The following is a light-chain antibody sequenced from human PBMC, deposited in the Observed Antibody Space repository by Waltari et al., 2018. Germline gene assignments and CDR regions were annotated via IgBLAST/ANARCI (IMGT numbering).Light chain of an antibody. CDR2: GAS. Sequence: TLSCRASQSVSSSYLAWYQQKPGQAPRLLIYGASSRATGIPDRFSGSGSGTDFTLTISRLEPEDFAVYYCQQYGSSPRTFGQGTKVEIK. CDR1: QSVSSSY. V-gene: IGKV3-20*01. J-gene: IGKJ1*01. CDR3: QQYGSSPRT.